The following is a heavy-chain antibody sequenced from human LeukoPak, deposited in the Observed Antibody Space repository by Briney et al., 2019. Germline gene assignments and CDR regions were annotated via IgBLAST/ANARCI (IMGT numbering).Heavy chain of an antibody. CDR3: ARKTYYYDSSGHNWFDP. V-gene: IGHV4-59*01. D-gene: IGHD3-22*01. J-gene: IGHJ5*02. CDR1: GGSISSYY. CDR2: IYYSGTT. Sequence: PSQTLALTCTVSGGSISSYYWSWIRQPPGKGLEWIGYIYYSGTTNYNPSLKSRVTISVDTSKNQFSLKLSSVTAADTAVYYCARKTYYYDSSGHNWFDPWGQGTLVTVSS.